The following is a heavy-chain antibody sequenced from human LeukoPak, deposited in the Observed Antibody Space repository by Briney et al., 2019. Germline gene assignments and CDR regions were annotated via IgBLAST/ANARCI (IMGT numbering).Heavy chain of an antibody. V-gene: IGHV1-46*01. D-gene: IGHD3-22*01. Sequence: ASVKVSCKASGYTFTSYYMHWVRQAPGQGLEWMGIINPSDGSTNYAQKLQGRVTMTTDTSTSTAYMELRSLRSDDTAVYYCARDRSPTYYYDSSGLYLPGYWGQGTLVTVSS. CDR2: INPSDGST. CDR1: GYTFTSYY. CDR3: ARDRSPTYYYDSSGLYLPGY. J-gene: IGHJ4*02.